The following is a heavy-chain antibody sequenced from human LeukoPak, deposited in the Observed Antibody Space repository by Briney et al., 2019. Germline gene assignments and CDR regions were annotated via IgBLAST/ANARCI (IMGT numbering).Heavy chain of an antibody. V-gene: IGHV3-74*01. CDR3: ASLYPDREYNWNDLGTTGYYYGMDV. Sequence: PSETLSLTCAVSGGSISSSNWWSWVRQPPGKGLVWVSRINTDGSITNYADSVKGRFTISRDNAKNSLYLQMNSLRAEDTAVYYCASLYPDREYNWNDLGTTGYYYGMDVWGQGTTVTVSS. D-gene: IGHD1-20*01. CDR2: INTDGSIT. J-gene: IGHJ6*02. CDR1: GGSISSSNW.